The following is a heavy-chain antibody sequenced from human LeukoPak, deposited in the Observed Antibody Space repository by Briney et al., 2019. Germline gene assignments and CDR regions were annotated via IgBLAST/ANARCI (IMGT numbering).Heavy chain of an antibody. D-gene: IGHD2-15*01. CDR2: ISSSSSYI. J-gene: IGHJ4*02. CDR1: GFTFSSYS. CDR3: ARHGGSYCIGGSCYGNYFDY. Sequence: PGGSLRLSCAASGFTFSSYSMNWVRQAPGKGLEWVSSISSSSSYIYYADSVKGRFTISRDNAKNSLYLQMNSLGAEDTALYYCARHGGSYCIGGSCYGNYFDYWGQGTLVTVSS. V-gene: IGHV3-21*04.